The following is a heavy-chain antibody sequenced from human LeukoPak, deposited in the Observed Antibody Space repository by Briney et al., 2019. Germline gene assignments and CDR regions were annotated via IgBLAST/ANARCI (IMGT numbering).Heavy chain of an antibody. Sequence: GGSLRLSCTASGFTFGDYAMSWFRQAPGKGLEWVGFIRSKAYGGTTEYAASVKGRFTISRDDSKSIAYLQMNSLKTEDTAVYCCTRSALYSGSPWPYGMDVWGQGTTVTVSS. D-gene: IGHD1-26*01. CDR3: TRSALYSGSPWPYGMDV. V-gene: IGHV3-49*03. J-gene: IGHJ6*02. CDR2: IRSKAYGGTT. CDR1: GFTFGDYA.